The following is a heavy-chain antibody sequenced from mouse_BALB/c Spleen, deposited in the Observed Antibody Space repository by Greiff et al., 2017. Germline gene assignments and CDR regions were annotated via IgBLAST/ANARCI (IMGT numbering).Heavy chain of an antibody. Sequence: QVQLQQPGAELVRPGASVKLSCKASGYTFTSYWINWVKQRPGQGLEWIGNIYPSDSYTNYNQKFKDKATLTVDKSSSTAYMQLSSPTSEDSAVYYCTRWGNYDYWGQGTTLTVSS. D-gene: IGHD2-1*01. J-gene: IGHJ2*01. CDR1: GYTFTSYW. CDR2: IYPSDSYT. V-gene: IGHV1-69*02. CDR3: TRWGNYDY.